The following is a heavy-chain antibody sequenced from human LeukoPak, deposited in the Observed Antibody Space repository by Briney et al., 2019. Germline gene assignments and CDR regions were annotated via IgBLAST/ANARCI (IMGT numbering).Heavy chain of an antibody. J-gene: IGHJ5*02. D-gene: IGHD3-22*01. CDR1: GGTFSSYA. Sequence: GASVKVSCKASGGTFSSYAISWVRQAPGQGLEWMGGIIPIFGTANYAQKFQGRVTITADKSTSTAYMELSSLRSEDTAVYYCARDPSYYYENWFDPWGQGTLVTVSS. CDR3: ARDPSYYYENWFDP. CDR2: IIPIFGTA. V-gene: IGHV1-69*06.